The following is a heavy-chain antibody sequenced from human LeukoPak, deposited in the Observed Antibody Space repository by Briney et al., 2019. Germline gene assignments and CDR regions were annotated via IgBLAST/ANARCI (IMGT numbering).Heavy chain of an antibody. Sequence: SETLSLTCAVYGGSFSGYYWSWIRQPPGKGLEWIGRIYTSGSTNYNPSLKSRVTISVDTSKNQFSLKLSSVTAADTAVYYCARARITMVRGVIITYFDYWGQGTLVTVSS. CDR2: IYTSGST. D-gene: IGHD3-10*01. CDR3: ARARITMVRGVIITYFDY. CDR1: GGSFSGYY. V-gene: IGHV4-59*10. J-gene: IGHJ4*02.